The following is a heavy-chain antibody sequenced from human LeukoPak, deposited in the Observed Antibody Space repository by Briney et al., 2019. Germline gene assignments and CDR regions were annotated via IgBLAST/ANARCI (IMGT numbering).Heavy chain of an antibody. CDR1: GGSISSYY. V-gene: IGHV4-4*07. CDR2: IYTSGST. J-gene: IGHJ5*02. D-gene: IGHD5-12*01. CDR3: ARDRIYNGYSGWFDP. Sequence: SETLSLTCTVSGGSISSYYWSWIRQPAGKGLEWIGRIYTSGSTNYNPSLKSRVTMSVDTSKNQFSLKLSSMTAADTAVYYCARDRIYNGYSGWFDPWGQGTLVTVSS.